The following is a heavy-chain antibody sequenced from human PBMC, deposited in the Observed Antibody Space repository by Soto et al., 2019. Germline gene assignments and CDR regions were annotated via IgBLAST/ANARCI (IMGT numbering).Heavy chain of an antibody. D-gene: IGHD2-2*01. Sequence: QVQLVQSGAEVKKPGSSVKVSCKASGGTFSSYAISWVRQAPGQGLEWMGGIIPISGTANYAQKFQGRVTITAEDSTSTAYMELSRLRSEDTAVYYCARSQGSSTSLEIYYYYYYGMDVWGQGTTVTVSS. V-gene: IGHV1-69*01. CDR2: IIPISGTA. CDR3: ARSQGSSTSLEIYYYYYYGMDV. CDR1: GGTFSSYA. J-gene: IGHJ6*02.